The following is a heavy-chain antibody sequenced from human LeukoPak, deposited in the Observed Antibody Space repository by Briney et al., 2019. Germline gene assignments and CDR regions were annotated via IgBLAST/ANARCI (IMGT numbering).Heavy chain of an antibody. CDR3: ARDRELRWSQGGFDF. V-gene: IGHV4-38-2*02. CDR2: IYHSGST. D-gene: IGHD3-10*01. CDR1: GYSISSGYY. Sequence: SETLSLTCTVSGYSISSGYYWGWIRQPPGKGLEWIGSIYHSGSTYYNPSLKSRVTISVDTSKNQFSLKLSSVTAADTAVYFCARDRELRWSQGGFDFWGQGTLLTVSS. J-gene: IGHJ4*02.